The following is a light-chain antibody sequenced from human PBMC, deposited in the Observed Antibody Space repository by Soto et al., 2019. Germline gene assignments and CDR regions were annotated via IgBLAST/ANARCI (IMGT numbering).Light chain of an antibody. CDR1: QTISTY. CDR3: QQSYSRPRT. J-gene: IGKJ1*01. Sequence: DIQMTQSPSSLSASVGDRVTITCRASQTISTYLNWYQQKPGKAPRLLIYDASSLLSGVPSRFSGSGSGTDFTLTISSLQPEDFATYFCQQSYSRPRTFGQGTKVDIK. V-gene: IGKV1-39*01. CDR2: DAS.